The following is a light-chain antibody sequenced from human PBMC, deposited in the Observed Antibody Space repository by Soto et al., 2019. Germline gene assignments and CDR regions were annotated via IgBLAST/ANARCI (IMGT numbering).Light chain of an antibody. CDR2: EVS. CDR3: SSYAGSNNLGV. CDR1: SXDVGGYNY. Sequence: QSALTQPPSASGSPGQSVTISCTGTSXDVGGYNYVSWYQQHPGKAPKLMIYEVSKRPSGVPDRFSGSKSGNTASLTVSGLQAEDEADYYCSSYAGSNNLGVFGTGTKLTVL. V-gene: IGLV2-8*01. J-gene: IGLJ1*01.